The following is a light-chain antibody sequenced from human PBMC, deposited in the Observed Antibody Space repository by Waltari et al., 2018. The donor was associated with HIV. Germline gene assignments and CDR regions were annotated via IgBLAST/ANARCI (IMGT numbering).Light chain of an antibody. Sequence: QSALTQPASVSASPGQSLPISCTGTTSDVGGYNYVPWYQQHPCKAPKLMISDVSNRPSGVSNRFSGSKSGNTASLTISGLQAEDEADYCCCSYAGSSTYVFGTGTKVTVL. CDR2: DVS. CDR1: TSDVGGYNY. CDR3: CSYAGSSTYV. J-gene: IGLJ1*01. V-gene: IGLV2-23*02.